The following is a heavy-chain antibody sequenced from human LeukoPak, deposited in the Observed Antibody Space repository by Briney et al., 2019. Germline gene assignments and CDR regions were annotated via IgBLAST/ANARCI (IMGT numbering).Heavy chain of an antibody. J-gene: IGHJ4*02. V-gene: IGHV1-18*01. D-gene: IGHD6-19*01. Sequence: ASVKVSCKASGYTFTNYGISWVRQAPGQGLEWMGWISAYNGNTNYAQKLQGRVTMTTDTSTSTAYMELRSLRSDDTAVYYCARPGYSSGWTHGNTYYFDYWGQGTLVTVSS. CDR2: ISAYNGNT. CDR1: GYTFTNYG. CDR3: ARPGYSSGWTHGNTYYFDY.